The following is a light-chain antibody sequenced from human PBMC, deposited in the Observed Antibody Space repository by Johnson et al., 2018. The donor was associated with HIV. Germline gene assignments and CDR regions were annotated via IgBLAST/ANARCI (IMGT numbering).Light chain of an antibody. J-gene: IGLJ1*01. CDR2: DNN. CDR1: SSNIGNSY. CDR3: GTWDSSLSVYV. Sequence: QSVLTQPPSVSAAPGQKVTISCSGSSSNIGNSYVSWYQQLPGTAPKLLIYDNNKRPSGIPDRFSGSKSGTSATLRITGLQTGDEADYYCGTWDSSLSVYVFGTGTKVTVL. V-gene: IGLV1-51*01.